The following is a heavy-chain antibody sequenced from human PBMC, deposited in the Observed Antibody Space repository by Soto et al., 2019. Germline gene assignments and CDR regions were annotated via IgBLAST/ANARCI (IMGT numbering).Heavy chain of an antibody. D-gene: IGHD5-12*01. J-gene: IGHJ5*02. V-gene: IGHV4-59*08. CDR1: GGSISSYY. Sequence: PSEILSLTCTVSGGSISSYYWSWIRQPPGKGLGWIGYIYYSGSTNYNPSLKSRVTISVDTSKNQFSLKLSSVTAADTAVYYCAGLYEPNWFDPWGQGTLVTVSS. CDR2: IYYSGST. CDR3: AGLYEPNWFDP.